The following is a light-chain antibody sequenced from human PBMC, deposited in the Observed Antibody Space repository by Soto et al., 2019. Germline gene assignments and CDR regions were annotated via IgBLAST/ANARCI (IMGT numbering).Light chain of an antibody. CDR1: QSVSSN. Sequence: EIVMTQSPTILSVAPLERCTLCFSASQSVSSNLAWYQQKPGQAPRLLIYGVYTRAPGIPARFSGSGSGTEFTLTISSLQSEDFAVYYCQQYHSWPPRTFGQGTKVDIK. V-gene: IGKV3D-15*01. CDR2: GVY. J-gene: IGKJ1*01. CDR3: QQYHSWPPRT.